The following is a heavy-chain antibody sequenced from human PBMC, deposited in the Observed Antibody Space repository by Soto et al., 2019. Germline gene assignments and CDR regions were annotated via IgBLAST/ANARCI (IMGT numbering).Heavy chain of an antibody. Sequence: VPVSHKASDCPFTNHYMHWVRQAPGQGLEWMGIINPSGGSTSYAQKFQGRVTMTRDTSTSTVYMELSSLRSEDTAVYYCARALMATNSDYWGQGTLVTVSS. CDR1: DCPFTNHY. CDR3: ARALMATNSDY. V-gene: IGHV1-46*01. CDR2: INPSGGST. D-gene: IGHD5-12*01. J-gene: IGHJ4*02.